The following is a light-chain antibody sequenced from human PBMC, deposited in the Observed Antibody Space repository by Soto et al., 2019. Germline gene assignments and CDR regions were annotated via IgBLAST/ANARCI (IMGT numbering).Light chain of an antibody. J-gene: IGLJ1*01. Sequence: QSVLSQPASVSGSRGQSITISCTGTSSDVGNYNLVSWYQQYPGKAPKLMIFEDTKRPSGVSHRFSGSKSGNTASLTIAGLQPEDAADYYCCSYAGGSTYVFGTGTKLTVL. CDR1: SSDVGNYNL. CDR3: CSYAGGSTYV. V-gene: IGLV2-23*01. CDR2: EDT.